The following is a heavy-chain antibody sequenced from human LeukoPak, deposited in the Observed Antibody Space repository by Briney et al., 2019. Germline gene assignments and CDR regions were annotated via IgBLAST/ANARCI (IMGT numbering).Heavy chain of an antibody. CDR1: GGTFSSYA. CDR2: IIPIFGTA. J-gene: IGHJ6*02. Sequence: SVKVSCKASGGTFSSYAISWVRQAPGQGLEWMGGIIPIFGTANYAQKFQGRVTITADESTSTAYMELSSLRSEDTAVYYCARLNVLRFLEWLNYYYYYGMDVWGQGTTVTVSS. CDR3: ARLNVLRFLEWLNYYYYYGMDV. V-gene: IGHV1-69*01. D-gene: IGHD3-3*01.